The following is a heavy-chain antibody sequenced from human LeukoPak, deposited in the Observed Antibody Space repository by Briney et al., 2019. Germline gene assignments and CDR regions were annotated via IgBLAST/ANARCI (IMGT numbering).Heavy chain of an antibody. CDR1: GYTLTSYD. CDR3: ARGLVIGGFYYYGMDV. J-gene: IGHJ6*02. V-gene: IGHV1-8*01. Sequence: GESLKISCKASGYTLTSYDINWVRQATGQGLEWMGWMNPNSGNTGYAQKFQGRVTMTRNTSISTAYMELSSLRSEDTAVYYCARGLVIGGFYYYGMDVWGQGTTVTVSS. CDR2: MNPNSGNT. D-gene: IGHD2-21*01.